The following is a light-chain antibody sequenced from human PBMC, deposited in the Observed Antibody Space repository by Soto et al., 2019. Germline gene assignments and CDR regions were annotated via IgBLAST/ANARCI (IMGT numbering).Light chain of an antibody. CDR2: GAS. Sequence: ILLTQSPGTLSLSPGDRPTLSCRASQSLNRDLAWYQQKPGQAPRFLIYGASTRATGIPARFSGSGSGTEFSLTISSLQSEDFAVYYCQQYDYWPRTFGQGTKVDIK. J-gene: IGKJ1*01. V-gene: IGKV3-15*01. CDR3: QQYDYWPRT. CDR1: QSLNRD.